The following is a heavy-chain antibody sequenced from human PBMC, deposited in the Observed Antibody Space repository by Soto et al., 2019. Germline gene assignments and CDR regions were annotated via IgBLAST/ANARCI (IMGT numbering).Heavy chain of an antibody. V-gene: IGHV4-4*07. CDR3: VRDAYPNWFDR. CDR2: VSSNGRT. CDR1: GGSISSYY. J-gene: IGHJ5*02. D-gene: IGHD2-8*01. Sequence: QVPLQGSGPGLVKASETLTLMCSVSGGSISSYYWGWIRQPAGRGLEWIGRVSSNGRTVYNPSLGSRVIMSVDTSKNRFSLSLNSVTAADTAVYYCVRDAYPNWFDRWGQGAQVIVSS.